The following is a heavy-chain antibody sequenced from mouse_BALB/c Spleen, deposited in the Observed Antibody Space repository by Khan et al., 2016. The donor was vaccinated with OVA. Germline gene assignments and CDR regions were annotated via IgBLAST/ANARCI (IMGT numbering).Heavy chain of an antibody. CDR2: VSTGGSYT. D-gene: IGHD1-1*01. Sequence: EVELVESGGDLVKPGGSLKLSCAASGFTFSTYGMSWVRQTPDKRLEWVATVSTGGSYTYYPDSVTGRFTISSDNAKNTLYLQMSGLKYEDTAMFYCTRLAYYYDSEGLAYWGQGTLVTVSA. CDR3: TRLAYYYDSEGLAY. J-gene: IGHJ3*01. CDR1: GFTFSTYG. V-gene: IGHV5-6*01.